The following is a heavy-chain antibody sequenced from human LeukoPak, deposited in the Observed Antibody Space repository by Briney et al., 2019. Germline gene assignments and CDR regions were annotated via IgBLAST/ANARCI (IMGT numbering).Heavy chain of an antibody. D-gene: IGHD3-10*01. J-gene: IGHJ4*02. CDR3: AKDHSVLLCFGELSETAFDY. CDR1: GFTFSSYA. CDR2: ISGSGGST. Sequence: PGGSLRLSCAASGFTFSSYAMSWVRQAPGKGLEWVSAISGSGGSTYYADSVKGRFTISRDNSKNTLYLQMNSLRAEDTAVYYCAKDHSVLLCFGELSETAFDYWGQGTLVTVSS. V-gene: IGHV3-23*01.